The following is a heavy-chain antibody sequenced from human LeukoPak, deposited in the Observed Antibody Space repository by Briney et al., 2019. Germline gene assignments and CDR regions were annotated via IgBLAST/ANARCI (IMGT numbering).Heavy chain of an antibody. V-gene: IGHV4-59*08. CDR3: ARRYSTSFDY. CDR1: GGSISSYS. CDR2: IYYSGST. J-gene: IGHJ4*02. D-gene: IGHD6-6*01. Sequence: SETLSLTCTVSGGSISSYSWSWIRQPPGKGLEWIGYIYYSGSTNYNPSLKSRVTLSVDTSENQFSLNLSSVTAADTAVYYCARRYSTSFDYWGPGTLVIVSS.